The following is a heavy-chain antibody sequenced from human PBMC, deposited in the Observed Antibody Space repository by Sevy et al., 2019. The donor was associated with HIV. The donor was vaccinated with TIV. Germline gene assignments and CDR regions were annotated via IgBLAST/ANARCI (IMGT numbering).Heavy chain of an antibody. CDR1: GYTFTGYY. D-gene: IGHD3-9*01. CDR3: ARLDILRYFDWLLGDYYGMDV. CDR2: INPNSGGT. J-gene: IGHJ6*02. V-gene: IGHV1-2*02. Sequence: ASVNVSCKASGYTFTGYYMHWVRQAPGQGLEWMGWINPNSGGTNYAQKFQGRVTMTRDTSISTAYMELSRLRSDDTAVYYCARLDILRYFDWLLGDYYGMDVWGQGTTVTVSS.